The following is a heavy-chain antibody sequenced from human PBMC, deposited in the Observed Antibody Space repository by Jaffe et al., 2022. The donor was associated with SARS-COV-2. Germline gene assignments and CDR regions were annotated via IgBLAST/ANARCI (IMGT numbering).Heavy chain of an antibody. D-gene: IGHD3-16*01. Sequence: EVRLLESGGDLVQPGGSLRLSCAASGFTFSNYAMTWVRQAPGKGLEWVSGISNGGPSTYYANSVKGRFTISRDNSKNTLFLQMTSLRAEDTAVYYCTKYHSTYVYDYYGLDVWGQGTTVTVSS. J-gene: IGHJ6*02. V-gene: IGHV3-23*01. CDR1: GFTFSNYA. CDR2: ISNGGPST. CDR3: TKYHSTYVYDYYGLDV.